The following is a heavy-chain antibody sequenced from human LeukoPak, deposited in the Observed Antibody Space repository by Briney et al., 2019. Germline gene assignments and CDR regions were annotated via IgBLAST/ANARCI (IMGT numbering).Heavy chain of an antibody. J-gene: IGHJ6*02. V-gene: IGHV3-30*18. CDR2: ISYDGSNK. CDR1: GFTFSSYG. Sequence: GGSLRLSCAASGFTFSSYGMHWVRQAPGKGLEWVAVISYDGSNKYYVDSVKGRFTISRDNSKNTLYLQMNSLRAEDTAVYYCAKDVGYSNYYYGMDVWGQGTTVTVSS. D-gene: IGHD2-15*01. CDR3: AKDVGYSNYYYGMDV.